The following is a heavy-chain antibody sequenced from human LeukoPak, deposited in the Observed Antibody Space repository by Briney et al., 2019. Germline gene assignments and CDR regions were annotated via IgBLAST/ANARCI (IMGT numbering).Heavy chain of an antibody. CDR1: GYTFTSYG. V-gene: IGHV1-18*01. D-gene: IGHD6-19*01. CDR2: ISAYNGNT. J-gene: IGHJ4*02. Sequence: ASVKVSCKASGYTFTSYGISWVRQAPGQGLEWMGWISAYNGNTNYAQKLQGRVTMTTDTSTSTAYMELRSLRSDDTAVYYCARGYSSSLPEYYFDYWGQGTLVTVSS. CDR3: ARGYSSSLPEYYFDY.